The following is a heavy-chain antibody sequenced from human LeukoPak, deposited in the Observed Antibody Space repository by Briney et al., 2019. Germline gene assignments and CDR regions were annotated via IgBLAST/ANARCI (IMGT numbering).Heavy chain of an antibody. Sequence: GGSLRLSCAASGFTFSSYSMNWVRQAPGKGLEWVSSISSSSSYIYYADSVMGRFTISRDNAKNSLYLQMNSLRAEDTAVYYCASQYYYDSSGYYYFGYYYGMDVWGQGTTVTVSS. CDR1: GFTFSSYS. V-gene: IGHV3-21*01. J-gene: IGHJ6*02. CDR2: ISSSSSYI. CDR3: ASQYYYDSSGYYYFGYYYGMDV. D-gene: IGHD3-22*01.